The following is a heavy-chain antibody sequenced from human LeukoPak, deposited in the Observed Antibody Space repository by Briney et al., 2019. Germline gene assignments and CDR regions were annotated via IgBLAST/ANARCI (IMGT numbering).Heavy chain of an antibody. CDR2: ISYDGSNK. CDR1: GFTFSSYA. CDR3: ARGTDILTGPDY. V-gene: IGHV3-30*04. D-gene: IGHD3-9*01. J-gene: IGHJ4*02. Sequence: GRSLRLSCAASGFTFSSYAMHWVRQAPGKGLEWVAVISYDGSNKYYADSVKGRFTISRDNSKNTLYLQMNSLRAEDTAVYYCARGTDILTGPDYWGQGTLVTVPS.